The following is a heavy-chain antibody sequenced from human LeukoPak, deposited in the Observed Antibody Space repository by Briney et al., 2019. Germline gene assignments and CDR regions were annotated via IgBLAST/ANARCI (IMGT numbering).Heavy chain of an antibody. CDR3: AKAPYDFLSGYWAGRSTGVSAFDY. J-gene: IGHJ4*02. CDR1: GFTFSSYA. Sequence: GGSLRLSCAASGFTFSSYAMSWVRQAPGKGLEWVSAISGSGGSTYYADSVKGRFTISRDNSKNTLYLEMNSLRAEDTAVYYCAKAPYDFLSGYWAGRSTGVSAFDYWGQGTLVTVSS. D-gene: IGHD3-3*01. V-gene: IGHV3-23*01. CDR2: ISGSGGST.